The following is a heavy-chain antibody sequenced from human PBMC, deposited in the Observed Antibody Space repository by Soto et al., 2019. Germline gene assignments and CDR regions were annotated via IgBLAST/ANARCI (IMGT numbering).Heavy chain of an antibody. CDR1: GYTFTSYG. CDR2: IGAYNGNT. J-gene: IGHJ6*02. Sequence: QVQLVQSGAEVKKPGASVKVSCKASGYTFTSYGISWVRQAPGQGLEWMGWIGAYNGNTNYAQKLQGRVTMTTDTTTSTDYMELRSLRSDDTAVYDCARHNMITFGGVIVDYGMDVWGQGTTVTVSS. CDR3: ARHNMITFGGVIVDYGMDV. D-gene: IGHD3-16*02. V-gene: IGHV1-18*01.